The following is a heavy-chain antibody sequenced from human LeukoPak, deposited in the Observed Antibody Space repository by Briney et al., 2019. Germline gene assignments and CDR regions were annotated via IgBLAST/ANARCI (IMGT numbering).Heavy chain of an antibody. CDR3: ARDPPLGTS. CDR2: INHSGST. Sequence: SGTLSLTCAVYGGSFSGYYWSWIRQPPGKGLEWIGEINHSGSTNYNPSLKSRVTISVDRSKNQFSLKLSSVTAADTAVYYCARDPPLGTSWGQGTLVTVSS. J-gene: IGHJ4*02. V-gene: IGHV4-34*01. CDR1: GGSFSGYY. D-gene: IGHD2-2*01.